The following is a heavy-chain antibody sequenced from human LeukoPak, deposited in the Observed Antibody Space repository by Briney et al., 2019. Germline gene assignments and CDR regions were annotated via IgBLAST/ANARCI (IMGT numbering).Heavy chain of an antibody. CDR3: ARLEGGYWFDY. CDR1: GYSITGGYY. Sequence: PSETLSLTCAVSGYSITGGYYWGWIRQPPGKGLEWIGSAYHGGKTYYNPSLESRVSILIDTSKDQFFLRLTSLTATDTAVYYCARLEGGYWFDYWGRGTLVTVSS. D-gene: IGHD6-25*01. J-gene: IGHJ4*02. CDR2: AYHGGKT. V-gene: IGHV4-38-2*01.